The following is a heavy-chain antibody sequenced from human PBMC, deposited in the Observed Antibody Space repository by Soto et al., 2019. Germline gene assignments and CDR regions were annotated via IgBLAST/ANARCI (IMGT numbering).Heavy chain of an antibody. Sequence: QVQLVESGGGLVKPGGSLRLSCEASGFSFSDYYMPWVRQAPGKGLEWVASIPSGSRYRTHADSVKGRFTISRDDAKNSLELEMNSLRAEDTAGCYCAWEYCCSLAVWGQGTTVTVSS. CDR3: AWEYCCSLAV. CDR2: IPSGSRYR. V-gene: IGHV3-11*05. CDR1: GFSFSDYY. D-gene: IGHD2-8*02. J-gene: IGHJ6*02.